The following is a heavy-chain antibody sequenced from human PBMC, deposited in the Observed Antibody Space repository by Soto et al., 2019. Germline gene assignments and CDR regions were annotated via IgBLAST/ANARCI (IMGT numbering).Heavy chain of an antibody. V-gene: IGHV1-69*13. CDR3: ARGVQYDSSGYYYFY. Sequence: SVKVSCKASGGTFSSYAISWVRQAPGQGLEWMGGIIPIFGTANYAQKFQGRVTITADESTSTAYMELRSLRSEDTAVDYCARGVQYDSSGYYYFYWGQGTLVTVSS. CDR1: GGTFSSYA. CDR2: IIPIFGTA. J-gene: IGHJ4*02. D-gene: IGHD3-22*01.